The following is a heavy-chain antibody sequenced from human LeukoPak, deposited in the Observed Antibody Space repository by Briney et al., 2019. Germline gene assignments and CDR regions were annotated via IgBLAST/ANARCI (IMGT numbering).Heavy chain of an antibody. J-gene: IGHJ4*02. V-gene: IGHV1-18*01. Sequence: EASVKVSCKASGYTFTSYGISWVRQAPGQGLEWMGWTSAYNGNTNYAQKLQGRVTMTTDTSTSTAYMELRSLRSDDTAVYYCARGSPDIVVVVAAPWYFDYWGQGTLVTVSS. CDR1: GYTFTSYG. CDR3: ARGSPDIVVVVAAPWYFDY. D-gene: IGHD2-15*01. CDR2: TSAYNGNT.